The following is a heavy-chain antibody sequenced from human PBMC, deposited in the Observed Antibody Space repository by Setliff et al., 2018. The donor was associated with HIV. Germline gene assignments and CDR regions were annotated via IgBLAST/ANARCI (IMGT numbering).Heavy chain of an antibody. CDR1: GGTFSSYA. Sequence: SVKVSCKASGGTFSSYAINWVRQAPGQGLEWLGEIIPVLAIAKYAQKFQGRVTITADESTSTAYMELSSLRSEDTALYYCARVTRLGVPSDAFDIWGQGTMVTVSS. D-gene: IGHD1-26*01. CDR2: IIPVLAIA. CDR3: ARVTRLGVPSDAFDI. V-gene: IGHV1-69*10. J-gene: IGHJ3*02.